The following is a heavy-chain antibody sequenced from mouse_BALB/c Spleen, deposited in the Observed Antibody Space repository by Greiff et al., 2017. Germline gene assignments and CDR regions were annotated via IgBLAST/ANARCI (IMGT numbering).Heavy chain of an antibody. J-gene: IGHJ4*01. D-gene: IGHD1-1*01. Sequence: VKLMESGPGLVAPSQSLSITCTVSGFSLSRYSVHWVRQPPGKGLEWLGMIWGGGSTDYNSALKSRLSISKDNSKSQVFLKMNSLQTDDTAMYYCARNYYGSSLYAMDYWGQGTSLTVSS. V-gene: IGHV2-6-4*01. CDR3: ARNYYGSSLYAMDY. CDR2: IWGGGST. CDR1: GFSLSRYS.